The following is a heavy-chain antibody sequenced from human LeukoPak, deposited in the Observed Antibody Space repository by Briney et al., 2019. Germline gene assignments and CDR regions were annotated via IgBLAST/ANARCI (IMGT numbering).Heavy chain of an antibody. V-gene: IGHV3-30*03. CDR2: ISSDGNEK. J-gene: IGHJ5*02. CDR1: GFTFRNYG. Sequence: GGSLRLSCAASGFTFRNYGMHWVRQAPGKGLEWVAVISSDGNEKYYADSVKGRFTISRDNSKNTLYLEMNILRVEDTAVYYCAGLSGGFYDTNDYAWGQGTLVTVSS. CDR3: AGLSGGFYDTNDYA. D-gene: IGHD3-22*01.